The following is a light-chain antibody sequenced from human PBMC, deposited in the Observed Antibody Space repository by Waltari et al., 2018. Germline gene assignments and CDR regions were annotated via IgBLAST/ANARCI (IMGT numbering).Light chain of an antibody. J-gene: IGLJ3*02. V-gene: IGLV1-44*01. CDR2: RND. CDR3: ATWDDSPTGRWV. CDR1: PSKLGDHV. Sequence: QSVLTQPPSASGPPGQRVTISCSGSPSKLGDHVVNGYHKVPGTAPKLVIYRNDQRPSGVPDRFTASKSGTSASLAISGLQSEDEGDYYCATWDDSPTGRWVFGGGTRVTVL.